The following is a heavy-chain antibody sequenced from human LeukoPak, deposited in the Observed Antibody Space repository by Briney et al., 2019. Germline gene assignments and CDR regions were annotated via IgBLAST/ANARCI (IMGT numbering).Heavy chain of an antibody. V-gene: IGHV1-18*01. D-gene: IGHD6-13*01. CDR3: ARGEQQLAYYYYYGMDV. CDR1: GGTFSSYA. Sequence: ASVNVSCKASGGTFSSYAISWVRQAPGQGLEWMGWISAYNGNTNYAQKLQGRVTMTTDTSASTAYMELRSLRSDDTAVYYCARGEQQLAYYYYYGMDVWGQGTTVTVSS. CDR2: ISAYNGNT. J-gene: IGHJ6*02.